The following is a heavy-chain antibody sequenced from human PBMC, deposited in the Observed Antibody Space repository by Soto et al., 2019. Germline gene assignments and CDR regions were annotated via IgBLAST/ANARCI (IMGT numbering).Heavy chain of an antibody. V-gene: IGHV3-43*01. J-gene: IGHJ6*02. CDR3: ARETLSFGSALDV. CDR2: ITWNGGNT. D-gene: IGHD3-3*01. Sequence: GSLRIFCATSGFRFDDYNLHWVRQAPGKGLEWVSLITWNGGNTYYADSVKGRFTISRDGTTESVSLQMTSLKREDTGLYYCARETLSFGSALDVWGQGTMVTVSS. CDR1: GFRFDDYN.